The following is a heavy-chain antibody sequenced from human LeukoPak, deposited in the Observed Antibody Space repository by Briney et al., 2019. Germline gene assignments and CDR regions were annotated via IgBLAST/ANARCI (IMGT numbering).Heavy chain of an antibody. CDR3: ARVGPYITYFDY. Sequence: GGSLRLSCAASGFTFSSYWMSWVRQAPGKGLEGGANVKWDGTEEKYMESVEGRFTISRDNAKNSLYLQMNSLRAEDTAVYYCARVGPYITYFDYWGQGTLVTVSS. J-gene: IGHJ4*02. D-gene: IGHD3-3*01. CDR2: VKWDGTEE. CDR1: GFTFSSYW. V-gene: IGHV3-7*01.